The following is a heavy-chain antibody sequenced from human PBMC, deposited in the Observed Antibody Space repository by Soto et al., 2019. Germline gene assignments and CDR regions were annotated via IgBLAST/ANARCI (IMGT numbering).Heavy chain of an antibody. CDR3: ARGPLPWSGYHYVYYDYGMDV. D-gene: IGHD3-3*01. Sequence: QVQLVQSGAEVKKPGSSVKVSCKASGGTFSSYAISWVRQAPGQGLEWMGGIIPIFGTANYAQKFQGRVTITADESTSTACEEPSSLRSEETAVYYCARGPLPWSGYHYVYYDYGMDVWGQGTTVTVSS. J-gene: IGHJ6*02. V-gene: IGHV1-69*01. CDR2: IIPIFGTA. CDR1: GGTFSSYA.